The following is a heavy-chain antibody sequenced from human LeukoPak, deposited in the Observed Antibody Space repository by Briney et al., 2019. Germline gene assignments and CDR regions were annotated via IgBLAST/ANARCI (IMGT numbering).Heavy chain of an antibody. J-gene: IGHJ4*02. D-gene: IGHD3-9*01. CDR1: GFSLSTSGMC. Sequence: SGPALVKPTQTLTLTCTFSGFSLSTSGMCVSWIRRPPGKALEWLALIAWDADKYYSTSLKTRLTISKDTSKNQVVLTMTNMDPVDTATYYCARALNYDILTGYYMGTGFDYWGQGTLVTVSS. CDR3: ARALNYDILTGYYMGTGFDY. V-gene: IGHV2-70*01. CDR2: IAWDADK.